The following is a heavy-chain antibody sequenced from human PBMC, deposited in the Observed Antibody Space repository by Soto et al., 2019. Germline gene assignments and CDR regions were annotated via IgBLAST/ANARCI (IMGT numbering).Heavy chain of an antibody. CDR2: IYNSGST. CDR1: GDSISSYY. CDR3: ATYDYCNHYFDC. J-gene: IGHJ4*02. D-gene: IGHD4-4*01. Sequence: SETLSLTCTVSGDSISSYYWSWIRQPPGKGLEWIGHIYNSGSTNYNPSLKSRVTISVDTSKKQISLKLTSVTAADTAVYYCATYDYCNHYFDCWGQGTLVTVSS. V-gene: IGHV4-59*01.